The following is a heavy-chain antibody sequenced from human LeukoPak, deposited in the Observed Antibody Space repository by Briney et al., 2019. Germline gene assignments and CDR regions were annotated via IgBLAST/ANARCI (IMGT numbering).Heavy chain of an antibody. CDR3: ARDFGVVILGGRVDP. Sequence: ASVKVSCKASGYTFTSYGISWVRQAPGQGLEWMGWISAYNGNTNYAQKLQGRVAMTRDTSISTAYMELSRLTSDDTAVYYCARDFGVVILGGRVDPWGQGTLVTVSS. D-gene: IGHD3-3*01. CDR2: ISAYNGNT. CDR1: GYTFTSYG. J-gene: IGHJ5*02. V-gene: IGHV1-18*01.